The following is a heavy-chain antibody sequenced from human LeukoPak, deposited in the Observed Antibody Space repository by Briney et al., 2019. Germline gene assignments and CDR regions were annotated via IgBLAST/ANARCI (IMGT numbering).Heavy chain of an antibody. CDR2: IYYSGST. Sequence: SETLSLTCTVSGGSIRSYYWSWIWQAPGQGLEWIGYIYYSGSTNYNPSLKSRVTTSIDTSRTQFSLKLSSVTAADTAVYYCARVLKFYYSSGSYSYYFDYWSRGTLVTVSS. CDR1: GGSIRSYY. V-gene: IGHV4-59*01. CDR3: ARVLKFYYSSGSYSYYFDY. J-gene: IGHJ4*02. D-gene: IGHD3-10*01.